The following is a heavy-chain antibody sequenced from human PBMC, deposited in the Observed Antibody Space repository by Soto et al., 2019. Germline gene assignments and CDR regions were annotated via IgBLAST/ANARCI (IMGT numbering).Heavy chain of an antibody. V-gene: IGHV1-69*13. Sequence: GASVKVSCKASGGTFSSYAISWVRQAPGQGLEWMGGIIPIFGTANYAQKFQGRVMITADESTSTAYMELSSPRSEDTAVYYCARCVSLGMYYFDYWGQGTLVTVSS. CDR1: GGTFSSYA. J-gene: IGHJ4*02. CDR2: IIPIFGTA. CDR3: ARCVSLGMYYFDY. D-gene: IGHD3-10*01.